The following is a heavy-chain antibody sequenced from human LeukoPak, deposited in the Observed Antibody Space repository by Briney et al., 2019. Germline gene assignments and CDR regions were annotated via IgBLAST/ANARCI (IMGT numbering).Heavy chain of an antibody. CDR2: IYSGGST. J-gene: IGHJ4*02. V-gene: IGHV3-53*01. CDR3: ARETVRGVYDY. CDR1: GFTVSSNY. D-gene: IGHD3-10*01. Sequence: GGSLRLSCAATGFTVSSNYMSWVRQAPGKGLEWVSVIYSGGSTYYADSVKGRFTISRDNSKNTLYLQMNSLRAEDTAVYYCARETVRGVYDYCGQGTLVTVSS.